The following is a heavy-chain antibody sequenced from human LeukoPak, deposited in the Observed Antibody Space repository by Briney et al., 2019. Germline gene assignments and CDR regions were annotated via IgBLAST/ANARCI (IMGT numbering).Heavy chain of an antibody. CDR2: IWNDGSSK. CDR3: ARGKYSSGWYYFDY. D-gene: IGHD6-19*01. V-gene: IGHV3-33*01. Sequence: GGSLRLSCAASGFTFSSYAMHWVRQAPGKGLEWVAVIWNDGSSKSYAVSVKGRFTISRDDSENTLFLQLNSLRAEDTAVFYCARGKYSSGWYYFDYWGQGTLVAVSS. CDR1: GFTFSSYA. J-gene: IGHJ4*02.